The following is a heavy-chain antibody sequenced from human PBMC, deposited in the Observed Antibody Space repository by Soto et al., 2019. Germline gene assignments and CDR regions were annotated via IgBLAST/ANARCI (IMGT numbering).Heavy chain of an antibody. CDR2: INPGDSDT. J-gene: IGHJ4*02. CDR3: ARSFTAGTAGDY. V-gene: IGHV5-51*01. D-gene: IGHD6-19*01. Sequence: RGESLKISCKGSGYRFINYWIGWVRQMPGKGLEWMGIINPGDSDTRYSPSFQGQVTISADKSISTAYLQWSSLKASDTAIYFCARSFTAGTAGDYWGQGTLVTVSS. CDR1: GYRFINYW.